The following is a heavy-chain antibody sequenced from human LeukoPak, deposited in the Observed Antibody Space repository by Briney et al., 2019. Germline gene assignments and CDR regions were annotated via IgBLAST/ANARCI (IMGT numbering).Heavy chain of an antibody. Sequence: ASVKVSCKASGYTFTGYYMHWVRQAPGQGLEWMGWINPNSGDTNYAQKFQGRVSMTRDTSISTAYMELRSLRSDDTAVYYCARDIMAYDYVWGSYWDYFDYWGQGTLVTVSS. CDR1: GYTFTGYY. D-gene: IGHD3-16*01. CDR2: INPNSGDT. J-gene: IGHJ4*02. V-gene: IGHV1-2*02. CDR3: ARDIMAYDYVWGSYWDYFDY.